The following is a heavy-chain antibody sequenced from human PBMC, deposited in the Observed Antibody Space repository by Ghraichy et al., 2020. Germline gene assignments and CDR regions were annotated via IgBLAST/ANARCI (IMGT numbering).Heavy chain of an antibody. D-gene: IGHD1-26*01. V-gene: IGHV3-23*01. CDR3: AKILWGPRGATYLGHDF. CDR1: GIPFRSYG. Sequence: GGSLRLSCAASGIPFRSYGMSWVRQTPEKGLEWVSDISDDGADTYYADSVKGRFTISRDYSTNTLYLQMNSLRAEDTATYFCAKILWGPRGATYLGHDFWGQGTPVTVSS. CDR2: ISDDGADT. J-gene: IGHJ4*02.